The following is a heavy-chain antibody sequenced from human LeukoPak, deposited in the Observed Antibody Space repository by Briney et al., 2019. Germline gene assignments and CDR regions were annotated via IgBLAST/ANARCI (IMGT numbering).Heavy chain of an antibody. CDR2: INSDGSST. CDR1: GFTFSSYW. J-gene: IGHJ3*02. CDR3: ARDWLPNWNLDAFDI. D-gene: IGHD1-20*01. Sequence: GGSLRLSCAASGFTFSSYWMHWVRQAPGKGLVWVSRINSDGSSTSYADSVKGRFTISRDNAKNSLYLQMNSLRAEATAVYYCARDWLPNWNLDAFDIWGQGTMVTVSS. V-gene: IGHV3-74*01.